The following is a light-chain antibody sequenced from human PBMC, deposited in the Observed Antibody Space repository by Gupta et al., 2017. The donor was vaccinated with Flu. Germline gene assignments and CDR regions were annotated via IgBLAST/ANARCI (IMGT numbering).Light chain of an antibody. CDR2: EDN. CDR3: QSYDSSSWV. V-gene: IGLV6-57*01. J-gene: IGLJ3*02. CDR1: SGSIASNY. Sequence: NFMLTQPHSVSEAPGQTVTISCPRSSGSIASNYVQWYQQRPGSSPTTVIYEDNKRPSGVPDRFSGSIDSSSNSASLTISGLKTEDEADYYCQSYDSSSWVFGGGTKLTVL.